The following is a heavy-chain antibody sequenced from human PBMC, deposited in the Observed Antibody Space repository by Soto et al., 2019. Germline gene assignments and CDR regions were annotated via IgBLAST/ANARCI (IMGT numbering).Heavy chain of an antibody. CDR1: GFTFSSYS. D-gene: IGHD2-15*01. J-gene: IGHJ6*02. Sequence: GGSLRLSCAASGFTFSSYSMNWVRQAPGKGLEWVSYISSSSSTIYYADSVKGRFTISRDNAKNSLYLQMNSLRAEDTAVYYCARDHVVVAATFRASYYGMDVWGQGTTVTVSS. CDR3: ARDHVVVAATFRASYYGMDV. CDR2: ISSSSSTI. V-gene: IGHV3-48*01.